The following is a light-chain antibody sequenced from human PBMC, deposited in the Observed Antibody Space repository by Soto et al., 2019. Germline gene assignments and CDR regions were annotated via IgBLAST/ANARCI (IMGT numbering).Light chain of an antibody. CDR1: QDIRTY. V-gene: IGKV1-27*01. Sequence: DIQMTQAPSSLSASVGDRVTITCRARQDIRTYLAWYQQKPGKVPKLLISAAYTLQSGVPPRFSGSGSGTDFTLTISSLQPEDVATYYCQKYDNALLTFGGGTKVEIK. CDR3: QKYDNALLT. J-gene: IGKJ4*01. CDR2: AAY.